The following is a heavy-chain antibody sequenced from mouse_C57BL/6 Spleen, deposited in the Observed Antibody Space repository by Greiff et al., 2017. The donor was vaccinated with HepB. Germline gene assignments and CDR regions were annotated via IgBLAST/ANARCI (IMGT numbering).Heavy chain of an antibody. CDR1: GYTFTGYW. V-gene: IGHV1-9*01. CDR3: ARRSDSSGGYLDY. J-gene: IGHJ4*01. D-gene: IGHD2-3*01. CDR2: IFPGSGST. Sequence: QVQLQQSGAELMKPGASVKLSCKATGYTFTGYWIEWVKQRPGHGLEWIGDIFPGSGSTNYNQKFKDKATFTADTSSNTAYMQLSSLTSEDSAISDCARRSDSSGGYLDYWGQGTSVTVSS.